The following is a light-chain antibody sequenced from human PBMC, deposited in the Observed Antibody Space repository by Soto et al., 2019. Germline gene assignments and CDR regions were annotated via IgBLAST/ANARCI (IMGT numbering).Light chain of an antibody. V-gene: IGKV3-15*01. CDR3: QQYNSLIT. Sequence: EIVMTQSPATLSVSPGERATLSWRASQSVINNLAWYQQKPGQAPRVLIFSASTRVRGIPARFSGSGSGTEFTLTISSLQPDDFATYYCQQYNSLITFGQGTRLEIK. CDR2: SAS. J-gene: IGKJ5*01. CDR1: QSVINN.